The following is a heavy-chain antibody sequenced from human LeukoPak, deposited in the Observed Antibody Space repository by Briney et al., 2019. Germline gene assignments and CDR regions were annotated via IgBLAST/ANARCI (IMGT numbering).Heavy chain of an antibody. CDR3: AKGLQGRLGELSVDY. V-gene: IGHV3-30*02. Sequence: GGSLRLSCAASGCTFSSYGMHWVRQAPGKGLEWVAFIRYDGSNKYYADSVKGRFTISRDNSKNTLYLQMNSLRAEDTAVYYCAKGLQGRLGELSVDYWGQGTLVTVSS. CDR1: GCTFSSYG. D-gene: IGHD3-16*02. J-gene: IGHJ4*02. CDR2: IRYDGSNK.